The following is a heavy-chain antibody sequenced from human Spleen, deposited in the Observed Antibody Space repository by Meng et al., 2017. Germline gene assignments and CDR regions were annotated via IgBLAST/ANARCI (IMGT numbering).Heavy chain of an antibody. Sequence: QMVEWGAEVKEPGAQGKVSCKASGYSFTAYYIHWVRQAPGQGLEWLGHINPNSGDTLYAQKFQGRVSMTGDTSISTAYVELSSLRSDDTAVYYCVRDENISLGKLFGDYWGQGTLVTVSS. J-gene: IGHJ4*02. CDR3: VRDENISLGKLFGDY. V-gene: IGHV1-2*06. CDR2: INPNSGDT. CDR1: GYSFTAYY. D-gene: IGHD2-21*01.